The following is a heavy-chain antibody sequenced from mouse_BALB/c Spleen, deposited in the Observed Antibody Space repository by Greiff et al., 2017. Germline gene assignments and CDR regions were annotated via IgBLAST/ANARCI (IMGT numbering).Heavy chain of an antibody. CDR2: INPSSGYT. Sequence: VQLQQSAAELARPGASVKMSCKASGYTFTSYTMHWVKQRPGQGLEWIGYINPSSGYTEYNQKFKDKTTLTADKSSSTAYMQLSSLTSEDSAVYYCARGYPYAMDYWGQGTSVTVSS. CDR1: GYTFTSYT. CDR3: ARGYPYAMDY. J-gene: IGHJ4*01. V-gene: IGHV1-4*02. D-gene: IGHD2-2*01.